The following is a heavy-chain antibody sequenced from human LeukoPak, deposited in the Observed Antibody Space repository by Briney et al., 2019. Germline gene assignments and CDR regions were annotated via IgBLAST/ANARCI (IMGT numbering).Heavy chain of an antibody. CDR2: INHSGST. V-gene: IGHV4-34*01. D-gene: IGHD3-9*01. CDR3: ASLYYHVLTGYLWYFDY. J-gene: IGHJ4*02. Sequence: PSETLSLTCAVYGGSFSGYYWSWIRQPPGKGLEWIGEINHSGSTNYNPSLKSRVTISVDTSKNQFSLKLSSVTAADTAVYYCASLYYHVLTGYLWYFDYWGQGILVTVSS. CDR1: GGSFSGYY.